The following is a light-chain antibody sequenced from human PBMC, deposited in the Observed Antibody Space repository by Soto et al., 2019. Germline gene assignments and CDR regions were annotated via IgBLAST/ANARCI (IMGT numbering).Light chain of an antibody. Sequence: DIQMTQSPSSLSASVGDRFTITCRASQSISSYLNWYQQKPGKAPKLLIYAASSLQSGVPSRFSGSGSGTDFTLTISSLQPEDFATYYCQQSYSTPRSITFGQGTRLEI. V-gene: IGKV1-39*01. J-gene: IGKJ5*01. CDR3: QQSYSTPRSIT. CDR2: AAS. CDR1: QSISSY.